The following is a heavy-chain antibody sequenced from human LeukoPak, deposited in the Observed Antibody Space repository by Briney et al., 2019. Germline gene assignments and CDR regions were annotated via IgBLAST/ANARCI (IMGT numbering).Heavy chain of an antibody. CDR1: GGSISSYY. J-gene: IGHJ4*02. D-gene: IGHD6-13*01. V-gene: IGHV4-59*01. CDR2: IYYSGST. Sequence: SETLSLTCTVSGGSISSYYWSWIRQPPGKGLEWIGYIYYSGSTNYNPSLKSRVTISVDTSKNQFSLKLSSVTAADTAVYYCAREGAAAGTSIDYWGQGTLVTVSS. CDR3: AREGAAAGTSIDY.